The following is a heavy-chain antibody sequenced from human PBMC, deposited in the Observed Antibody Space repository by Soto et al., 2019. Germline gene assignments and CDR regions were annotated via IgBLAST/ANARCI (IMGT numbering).Heavy chain of an antibody. Sequence: SETLSLTCAVSGGSISSGGYSWSWIRQPPGKGLEWIGYIYHSGSTYYNPSLKSRVTISVDRSKNQFSLKLSSVTAADTAVYYCARGVVVAAADYFAHWGQGTLVTGSS. CDR3: ARGVVVAAADYFAH. J-gene: IGHJ4*02. V-gene: IGHV4-30-2*01. D-gene: IGHD2-15*01. CDR2: IYHSGST. CDR1: GGSISSGGYS.